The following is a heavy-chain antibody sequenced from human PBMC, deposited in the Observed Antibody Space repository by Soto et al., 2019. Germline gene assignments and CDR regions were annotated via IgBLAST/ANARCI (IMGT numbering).Heavy chain of an antibody. D-gene: IGHD6-13*01. J-gene: IGHJ4*02. CDR2: ISYDGSNK. CDR1: GFTFSSYG. V-gene: IGHV3-30*18. Sequence: GGSLRLSCAASGFTFSSYGMHWVLQAPGKGLDWVALISYDGSNKYYADSVKGRFTISRYNSKQTLYLQLNSLRPEDTAVYYCAKDKIGSTWSXIEYWGQGTLVTVSS. CDR3: AKDKIGSTWSXIEY.